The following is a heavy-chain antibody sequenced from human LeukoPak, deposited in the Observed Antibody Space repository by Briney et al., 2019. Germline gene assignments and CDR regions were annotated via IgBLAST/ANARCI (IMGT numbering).Heavy chain of an antibody. Sequence: SETLSLTCAVYGGSFSGYYWSWIRQPPGKGLEWIGEINHSGSTNYNPSLKSRVTIPVDTSKNQFSLKLSSVTAADTAVYYCAIHYYYDSSGSPYWGQGTLVTVSS. CDR1: GGSFSGYY. D-gene: IGHD3-22*01. CDR2: INHSGST. CDR3: AIHYYYDSSGSPY. V-gene: IGHV4-34*01. J-gene: IGHJ4*02.